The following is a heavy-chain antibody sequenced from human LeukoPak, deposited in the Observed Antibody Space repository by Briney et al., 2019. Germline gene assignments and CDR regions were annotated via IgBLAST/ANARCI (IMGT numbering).Heavy chain of an antibody. CDR2: IYTSGST. J-gene: IGHJ4*02. CDR3: ARDNCSGGSCYSSDY. CDR1: GGSISSYY. D-gene: IGHD2-15*01. Sequence: SETLSLTCTVSGGSISSYYWSWIRQPAGKGLEWIGRIYTSGSTNYNPSLKSRVTMSVDTSKNQFSLKLSSVTAADTAVYYCARDNCSGGSCYSSDYWGQGTLVTVSS. V-gene: IGHV4-4*07.